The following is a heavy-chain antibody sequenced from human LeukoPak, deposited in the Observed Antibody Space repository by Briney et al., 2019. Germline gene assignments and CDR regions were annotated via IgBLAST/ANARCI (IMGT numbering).Heavy chain of an antibody. V-gene: IGHV3-74*01. CDR3: ARMYNYGSDDC. Sequence: PGGSLRLSCAASGFTFNTYWMHWVRQAPGKGPVWVSRINYDGSSTNYADSVKGRFTISRDNAKNTLYLQMNSLRAEDTAVYYCARMYNYGSDDCWGQGTLVTVSS. J-gene: IGHJ4*02. CDR1: GFTFNTYW. CDR2: INYDGSST. D-gene: IGHD3-10*01.